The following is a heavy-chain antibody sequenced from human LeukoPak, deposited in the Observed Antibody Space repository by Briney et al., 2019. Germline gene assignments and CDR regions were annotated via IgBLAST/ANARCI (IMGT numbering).Heavy chain of an antibody. Sequence: PSETLSLTCTVSGGSISIYYWSWIRQPPGKGLEWIGLLYPSGSTNYNPSLKSRVTISVDTSRTQFSLKLSSVTAADTPVYYCASGHYPFEYWGQGTLVTVSS. CDR2: LYPSGST. J-gene: IGHJ4*02. CDR1: GGSISIYY. D-gene: IGHD1-26*01. CDR3: ASGHYPFEY. V-gene: IGHV4-59*01.